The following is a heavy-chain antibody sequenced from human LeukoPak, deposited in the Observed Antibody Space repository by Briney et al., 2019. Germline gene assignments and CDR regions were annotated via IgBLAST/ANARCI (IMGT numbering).Heavy chain of an antibody. CDR3: AKDSNYYDSTAFDI. CDR1: GFTFSGYG. V-gene: IGHV3-30*18. CDR2: ISYDGSNK. J-gene: IGHJ3*02. D-gene: IGHD3-22*01. Sequence: GRSLRLSCAASGFTFSGYGMHWVRQAPGKGLEWVAVISYDGSNKYYADSVKGRFTISRDNSKNTLYLQMNSLRAEDTAVYYCAKDSNYYDSTAFDIWGQGTMVTVAS.